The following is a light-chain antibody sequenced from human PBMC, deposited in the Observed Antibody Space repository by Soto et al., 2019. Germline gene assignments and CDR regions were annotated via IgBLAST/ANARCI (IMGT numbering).Light chain of an antibody. V-gene: IGKV1-39*01. Sequence: DLQMTQSPSSLSASVGDSVTITCLESASTNRHLNGYQQQPGKAPKRLIYGASSSQDGVPSSFRVGVSGTDFTFVLTDLLPHDFATYYCQQSSTSLSITFGQATRLKI. CDR3: QQSSTSLSIT. CDR2: GAS. CDR1: ASTNRH. J-gene: IGKJ5*01.